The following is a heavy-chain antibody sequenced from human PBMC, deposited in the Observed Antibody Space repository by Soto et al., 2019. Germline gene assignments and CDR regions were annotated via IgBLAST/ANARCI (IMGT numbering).Heavy chain of an antibody. V-gene: IGHV3-72*01. Sequence: GGSLRLSCASSGFSFSDHFMDWVRQAPGKGLEWVGRTATKAGSYTTEYAVSVKGRFTISRDDSKNSLFLQMNSLKIEDTAVYYCARERGGWFNFASWGQGTLVTVSS. CDR3: ARERGGWFNFAS. D-gene: IGHD2-15*01. J-gene: IGHJ4*02. CDR1: GFSFSDHF. CDR2: TATKAGSYTT.